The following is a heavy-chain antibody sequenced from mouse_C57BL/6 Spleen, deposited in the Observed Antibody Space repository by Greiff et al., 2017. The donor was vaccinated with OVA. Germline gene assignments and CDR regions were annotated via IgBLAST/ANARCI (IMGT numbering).Heavy chain of an antibody. J-gene: IGHJ2*01. CDR1: GFTFSDYG. V-gene: IGHV5-17*01. Sequence: EVKLQESGGGLVKPGGSLKLSCAASGFTFSDYGMHWVRQAPEKGLEWVAYISSGSSTIYYADTVKGRFTISRDNAKNTLFLQMTSLRSEDTAMYYCAMERGDYWGQGTTLTVSS. CDR3: AMERGDY. CDR2: ISSGSSTI.